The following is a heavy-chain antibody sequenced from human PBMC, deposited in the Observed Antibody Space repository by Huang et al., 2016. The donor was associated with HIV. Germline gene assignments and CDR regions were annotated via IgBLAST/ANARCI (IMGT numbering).Heavy chain of an antibody. J-gene: IGHJ4*02. CDR2: SVQDDSDT. V-gene: IGHV5-51*01. D-gene: IGHD6-6*01. Sequence: VQLVQSGAEVKKPGESLKISCKGSGYSFSSYWIDWVRQMPGKGLEWMGFSVQDDSDTTYSPAFDGQVTISADKSSGTAYLQWSSLKASDTARYYCARRFSSSSGYFDYWGQGALVTVSS. CDR3: ARRFSSSSGYFDY. CDR1: GYSFSSYW.